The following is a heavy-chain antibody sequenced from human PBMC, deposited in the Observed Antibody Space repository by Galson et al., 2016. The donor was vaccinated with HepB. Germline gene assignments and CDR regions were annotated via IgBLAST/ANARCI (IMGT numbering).Heavy chain of an antibody. CDR3: ASAVNGLFWFDP. CDR1: GNSFTSHW. Sequence: QSGAEVKKPGESLKISCKASGNSFTSHWIGWVRQMPGKGLEWMGIIHAADSHTKYSPSLQGHITISTDKSINTADRQWSSLRASDTAMYYCASAVNGLFWFDPWGQGTLVTVSS. CDR2: IHAADSHT. D-gene: IGHD3-9*01. V-gene: IGHV5-51*01. J-gene: IGHJ5*02.